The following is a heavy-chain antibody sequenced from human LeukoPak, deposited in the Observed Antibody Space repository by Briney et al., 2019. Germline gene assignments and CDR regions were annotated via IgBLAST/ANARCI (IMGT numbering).Heavy chain of an antibody. D-gene: IGHD1-26*01. J-gene: IGHJ5*02. CDR1: GYTFTSYY. CDR2: INPSGGST. Sequence: ASVKVSCKASGYTFTSYYMHWVRQAPGQGLEWMGIINPSGGSTSYAQKFQGRVTMTRDTSINTAYMELSRLRSDDTAVYYCARGGVNNWFDPWGQGTLVTVSS. CDR3: ARGGVNNWFDP. V-gene: IGHV1-46*01.